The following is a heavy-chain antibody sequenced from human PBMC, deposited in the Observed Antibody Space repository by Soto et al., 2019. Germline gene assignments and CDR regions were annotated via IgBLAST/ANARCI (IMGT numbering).Heavy chain of an antibody. V-gene: IGHV4-4*02. CDR1: SGSISSSNW. CDR3: SRGTPGRYSSSVDP. CDR2: IYPSGSN. J-gene: IGHJ5*02. Sequence: QVQLQESGPGLVKPSGTLSLTCAVSSGSISSSNWWRWVRQPPGKGLEWMGEIYPSGSNNYNPSLKSRVTISVYKSKNQFSLKLRSVTAADTAVYYCSRGTPGRYSSSVDPWGQGTLVTVSS. D-gene: IGHD6-13*01.